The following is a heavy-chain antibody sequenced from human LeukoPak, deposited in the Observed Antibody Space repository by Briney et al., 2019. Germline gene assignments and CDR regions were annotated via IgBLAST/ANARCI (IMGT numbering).Heavy chain of an antibody. V-gene: IGHV3-30*04. CDR1: RFTFNIYA. J-gene: IGHJ4*02. CDR2: ISYDGSNK. Sequence: PGRSLRLSCAASRFTFNIYAMHWVRQAPGKGLEWVAVISYDGSNKYYADSVKGRVTISRDNSKSTLFLQMNSLRAEDTAVYYCANNWNFDNWGQGTLVTVSS. D-gene: IGHD1-20*01. CDR3: ANNWNFDN.